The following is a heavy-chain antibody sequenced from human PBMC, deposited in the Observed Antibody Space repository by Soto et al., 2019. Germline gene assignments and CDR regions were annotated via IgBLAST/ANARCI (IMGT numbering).Heavy chain of an antibody. Sequence: GGSLRLSCAASGFTFNSYMHWVRQAPGTGLEWVSSISSSSSNIYYADSLKGRLTVSRDNAKNSVYLQMNSLGAEDTAVYYCATSYSTSSGGLWRFDSWGQGNLVTV. J-gene: IGHJ4*02. CDR3: ATSYSTSSGGLWRFDS. CDR2: ISSSSSNI. V-gene: IGHV3-21*01. D-gene: IGHD6-6*01. CDR1: GFTFNSY.